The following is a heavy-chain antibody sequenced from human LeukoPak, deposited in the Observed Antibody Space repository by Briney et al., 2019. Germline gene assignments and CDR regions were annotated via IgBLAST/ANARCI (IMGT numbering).Heavy chain of an antibody. J-gene: IGHJ4*02. CDR3: ARAPWYPSAYYFDY. D-gene: IGHD2-15*01. CDR1: GFSVSKSY. V-gene: IGHV3-53*01. Sequence: GGSLRLSCAASGFSVSKSYLSWVRQAPGKGLEWVSVIYSDRTTSYAGSVKGRFTISRDNSKTTVFLQMNRLRPEDTAVYFCARAPWYPSAYYFDYWGQGTLVTVSS. CDR2: IYSDRTT.